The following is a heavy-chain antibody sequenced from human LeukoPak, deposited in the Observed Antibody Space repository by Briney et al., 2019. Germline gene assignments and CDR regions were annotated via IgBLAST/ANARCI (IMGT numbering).Heavy chain of an antibody. V-gene: IGHV4-38-2*01. Sequence: SETLSLTCAVSGYSISSGYYWGWIRQPPGKGPEWIGSIYHSGSTYYNPSLKSRVTISVDTSKNQFSLKLSSVTAADTAVYCCARHGPFRITMIVVAPKGHFDYWGQGTLVTVSS. CDR1: GYSISSGYY. D-gene: IGHD3-22*01. CDR2: IYHSGST. J-gene: IGHJ4*02. CDR3: ARHGPFRITMIVVAPKGHFDY.